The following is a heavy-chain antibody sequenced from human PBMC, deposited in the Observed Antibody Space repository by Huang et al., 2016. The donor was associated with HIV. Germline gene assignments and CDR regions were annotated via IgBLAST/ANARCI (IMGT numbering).Heavy chain of an antibody. CDR2: ISGDNVST. J-gene: IGHJ4*02. Sequence: QIHLVQSGPEVKQPGASVKVSCKASGYKFHIYEITRVRQTPGQGLEWMGWISGDNVSTRFAQKFQDRLTMTTDVSTSTAYLELRSLRLDDTAVYYCARTKGEFDFWGQGALVTVSS. D-gene: IGHD3-16*01. V-gene: IGHV1-18*04. CDR1: GYKFHIYE. CDR3: ARTKGEFDF.